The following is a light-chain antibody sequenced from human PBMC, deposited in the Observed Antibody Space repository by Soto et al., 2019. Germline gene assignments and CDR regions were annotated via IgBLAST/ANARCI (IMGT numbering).Light chain of an antibody. CDR3: QQYGSSPRT. CDR1: QIIANN. CDR2: GAS. V-gene: IGKV3D-15*02. Sequence: EIVMMQSPATLSVSPGERATLSCRASQIIANNLAWYQQKPGQAPRLLIYGASTRAPGIPARFSGSGSGTEFTLTIRSMQSEDFAIYSCQQYGSSPRTFGQGTKVDIK. J-gene: IGKJ1*01.